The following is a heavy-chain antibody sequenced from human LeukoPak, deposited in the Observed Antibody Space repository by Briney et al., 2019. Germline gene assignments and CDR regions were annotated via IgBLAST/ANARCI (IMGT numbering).Heavy chain of an antibody. Sequence: SETLSLTCTVSGGSISSGDYYWSWIRQPPGKGLEWIGYIYYSGSTYYNPSLKSRVTISVDTSKNQFSLKLSSVTAADTAVYYCARFNYEGGYFDYWGQGTLVTVSS. D-gene: IGHD4-11*01. J-gene: IGHJ4*02. CDR3: ARFNYEGGYFDY. CDR2: IYYSGST. V-gene: IGHV4-30-4*01. CDR1: GGSISSGDYY.